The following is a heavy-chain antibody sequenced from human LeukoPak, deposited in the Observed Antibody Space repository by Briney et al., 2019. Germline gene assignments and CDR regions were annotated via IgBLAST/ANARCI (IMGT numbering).Heavy chain of an antibody. CDR3: AIDLRYSSGWSASGMDV. Sequence: SVNLSCKASGGTFSSYAISWVRQAPGQGLEWMGGIIPIFGTANYAQKLQGRFSMTTDTSTSTAYMDLRSLRSDDTAVYYCAIDLRYSSGWSASGMDVWGKGTTVTISS. CDR1: GGTFSSYA. V-gene: IGHV1-69*05. J-gene: IGHJ6*03. D-gene: IGHD6-19*01. CDR2: IIPIFGTA.